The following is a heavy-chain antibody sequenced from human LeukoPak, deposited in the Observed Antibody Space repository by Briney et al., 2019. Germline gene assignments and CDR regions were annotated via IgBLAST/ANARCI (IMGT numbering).Heavy chain of an antibody. D-gene: IGHD7-27*01. CDR2: IYTSGST. V-gene: IGHV4-4*07. J-gene: IGHJ4*02. CDR1: GGSISSYY. CDR3: ARDYVGIRWRELNPDPNGGYYFDY. Sequence: SETLSLTCTVSGGSISSYYWSWIRQPAGKGLEWIGRIYTSGSTNYNPSLKSRVTMSVDTSKNQFSLKLSSVTAADTAVYYCARDYVGIRWRELNPDPNGGYYFDYWGQGTLVTVSS.